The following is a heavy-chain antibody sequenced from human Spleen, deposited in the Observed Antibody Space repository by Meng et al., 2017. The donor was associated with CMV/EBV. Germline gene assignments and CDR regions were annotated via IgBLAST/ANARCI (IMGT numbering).Heavy chain of an antibody. CDR2: IIPIFGTA. CDR1: GGTFSSYA. J-gene: IGHJ2*01. CDR3: ASLPVDTAMVPFDL. V-gene: IGHV1-69*01. Sequence: VESGAEVMKPGAAVRVSWKAAGGTFSSYAISWVRQAPGQGLEWMGGIIPIFGTANYAQKFQGRVTITADESTSTAYMKLSSLRSEDTAVYYCASLPVDTAMVPFDLWGRGTLVTVSS. D-gene: IGHD5-18*01.